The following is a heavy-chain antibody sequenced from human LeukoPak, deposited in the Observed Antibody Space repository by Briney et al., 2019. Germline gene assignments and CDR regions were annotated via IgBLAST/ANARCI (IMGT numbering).Heavy chain of an antibody. CDR1: GGTFISYA. V-gene: IGHV1-69*17. J-gene: IGHJ4*02. D-gene: IGHD3-22*01. CDR2: IIPIFGIA. Sequence: ASVKVSCKASGGTFISYAIRWVRQAPGQGLEWMGWIIPIFGIANYAQKFQGRVTITADKSTSTAYMELSSLRSEDTAVYYCARESSSGYYYVSVYYFDYWGQGTLVTVSS. CDR3: ARESSSGYYYVSVYYFDY.